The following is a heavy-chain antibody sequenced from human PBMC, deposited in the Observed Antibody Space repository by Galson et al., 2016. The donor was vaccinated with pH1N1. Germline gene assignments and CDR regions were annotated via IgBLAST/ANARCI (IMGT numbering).Heavy chain of an antibody. CDR2: IYYSGST. J-gene: IGHJ4*02. V-gene: IGHV4-39*01. CDR3: ARRGIGEFLYYFDS. D-gene: IGHD3-10*01. CDR1: GGSISSSSYY. Sequence: ETLSLTCTVSGGSISSSSYYWDWIRQPPGKGLEWIGSIYYSGSTYYNPSLKSRVTISVDTSKNQFSLELSSVTAADTAVYYCARRGIGEFLYYFDSWGQGTLVTVSS.